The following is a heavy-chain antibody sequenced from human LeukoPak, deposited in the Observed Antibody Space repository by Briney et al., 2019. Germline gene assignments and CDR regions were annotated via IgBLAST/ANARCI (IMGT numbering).Heavy chain of an antibody. CDR2: INPSGSST. V-gene: IGHV1-46*02. CDR1: GYTFNSHG. Sequence: ASVKVSCKASGYTFNSHGISWVRQAPGQGLEWMGLINPSGSSTLYAQKFQGGVTMTRDMSTTTDYMELSSLRSEDTAVYYCARDNSVGDIAWWFDPWGQGTLVTVSS. D-gene: IGHD3-16*02. CDR3: ARDNSVGDIAWWFDP. J-gene: IGHJ5*02.